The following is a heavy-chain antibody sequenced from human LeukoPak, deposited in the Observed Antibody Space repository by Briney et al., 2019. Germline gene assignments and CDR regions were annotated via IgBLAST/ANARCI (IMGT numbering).Heavy chain of an antibody. Sequence: GGSLRLSCAASGFTFSSYEMNWVRQAPGKGLEWVSYISSSGSTIYYADSVKGRFTISRDNAKNSLYLQMNSLRAEDTAVYYCARERGLGSGSYYNVFDYWGQGTLVTVSS. CDR1: GFTFSSYE. D-gene: IGHD3-10*01. V-gene: IGHV3-48*03. J-gene: IGHJ4*02. CDR2: ISSSGSTI. CDR3: ARERGLGSGSYYNVFDY.